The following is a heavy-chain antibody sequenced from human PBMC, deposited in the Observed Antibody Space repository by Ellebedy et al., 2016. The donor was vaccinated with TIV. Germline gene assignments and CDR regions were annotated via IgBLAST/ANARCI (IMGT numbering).Heavy chain of an antibody. V-gene: IGHV3-66*01. CDR3: ASLGDSHYYFYGMDV. D-gene: IGHD2-21*02. CDR2: IYSGGST. J-gene: IGHJ6*02. CDR1: GFLVSDNY. Sequence: GESLKISCAASGFLVSDNYMNWVRQAPGKGLEWVSVIYSGGSTYYADSVKGRFTISKDNSKNTLYLQMNSLRAEDTAVYYCASLGDSHYYFYGMDVWGHGTTVTVSS.